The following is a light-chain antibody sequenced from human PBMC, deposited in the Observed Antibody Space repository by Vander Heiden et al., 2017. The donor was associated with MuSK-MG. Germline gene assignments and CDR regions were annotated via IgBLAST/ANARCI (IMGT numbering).Light chain of an antibody. V-gene: IGLV1-40*01. Sequence: SVLTQPPSVPGPPGPSLTISCTASSALTGTGYAVHWYHPLPGTAPKLLIYGSSNRPSGGPDRLSGSKSGTAASLAITGLQAEDEADYYGQSYDSSLSGYVFGTGTKVTVL. CDR2: GSS. CDR3: QSYDSSLSGYV. CDR1: SALTGTGYA. J-gene: IGLJ1*01.